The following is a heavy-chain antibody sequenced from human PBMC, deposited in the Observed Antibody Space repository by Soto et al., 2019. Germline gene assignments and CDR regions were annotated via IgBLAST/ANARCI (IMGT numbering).Heavy chain of an antibody. V-gene: IGHV3-30*18. J-gene: IGHJ4*02. CDR1: GFTFSSYG. CDR2: ISYDGSNK. Sequence: GGSLRLSCAASGFTFSSYGMHWVRQAPGKGLEWVAVISYDGSNKYYADSVKGRFTISRDNSKNTLYLQMNSLRAEDTAVYYCAKGGYYYDSAGGWGQGTLVTVSS. CDR3: AKGGYYYDSAGG. D-gene: IGHD3-22*01.